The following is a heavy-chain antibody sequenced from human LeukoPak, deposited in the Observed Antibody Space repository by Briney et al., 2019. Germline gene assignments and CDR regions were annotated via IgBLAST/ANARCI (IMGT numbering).Heavy chain of an antibody. J-gene: IGHJ4*02. Sequence: SETLSLTCTVSGGSVTSDYWGWLRQAPGKGLEVIGYIYYTGDVNHNPSLRSRVTISVDTSKNKFSLNLSSVTAADTAVYYCARRRSHYCSGGSCFPQTFDYWGQGTLVTVSS. D-gene: IGHD2-15*01. CDR2: IYYTGDV. V-gene: IGHV4-59*08. CDR3: ARRRSHYCSGGSCFPQTFDY. CDR1: GGSVTSDY.